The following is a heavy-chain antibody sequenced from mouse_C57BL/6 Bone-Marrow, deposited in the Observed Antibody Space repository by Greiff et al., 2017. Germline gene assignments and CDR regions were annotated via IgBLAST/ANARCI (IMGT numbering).Heavy chain of an antibody. V-gene: IGHV5-9-1*02. J-gene: IGHJ4*01. CDR2: ISSGGDYI. Sequence: EVKLMESGEGLVKPGGSLKLSCAASGFTFSSYAMSWVRLTPAKRLEWVAYISSGGDYIYYADTVKGRFTISRDNARNTLYLQMGSLETEDTAIYYCTRDGRDGSMDYWGQGTSVTVSS. CDR1: GFTFSSYA. D-gene: IGHD2-3*01. CDR3: TRDGRDGSMDY.